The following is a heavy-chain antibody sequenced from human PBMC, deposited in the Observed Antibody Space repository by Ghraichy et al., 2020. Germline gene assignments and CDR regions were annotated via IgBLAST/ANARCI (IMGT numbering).Heavy chain of an antibody. D-gene: IGHD3-10*01. J-gene: IGHJ6*02. Sequence: GESLNISCAPSGFTFSSYDMHWVRQAPGKGLEWVALIWYDGSSKYYADSVKGRFTISRDNSKNTLFLQMNSLRAEDTAVYYCARDDYYHSGSYFEGYGMDVWGQGTTVTVSS. V-gene: IGHV3-33*01. CDR1: GFTFSSYD. CDR2: IWYDGSSK. CDR3: ARDDYYHSGSYFEGYGMDV.